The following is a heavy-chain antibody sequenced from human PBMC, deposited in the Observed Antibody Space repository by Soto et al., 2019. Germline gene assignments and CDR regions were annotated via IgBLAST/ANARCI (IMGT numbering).Heavy chain of an antibody. V-gene: IGHV2-5*02. CDR3: AHRPGEGNGRASYYGMDV. Sequence: QITLKEPGPTLVKPTQTLTLTCTFSGFSFTTSGVGVGWVRQPPGKALEWLALLYWDDDKRYSSSLKSRLTIFKDTSKNQVVLTMTNMDPVDTATYYCAHRPGEGNGRASYYGMDVWGQGTTVTVSS. J-gene: IGHJ6*02. CDR1: GFSFTTSGVG. CDR2: LYWDDDK. D-gene: IGHD1-26*01.